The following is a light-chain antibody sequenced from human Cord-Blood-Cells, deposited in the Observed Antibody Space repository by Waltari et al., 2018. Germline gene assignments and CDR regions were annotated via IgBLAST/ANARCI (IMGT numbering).Light chain of an antibody. CDR1: QSVSSSY. Sequence: EIVLTQSPGTLSLSPGERATLSCRASQSVSSSYLAWYQQKPGQDPRLLIYGASSRATGIPDRFSGSGSGTDFTLTISRLEPEDFAVYYCQQYGSSPRTFVQGTKVEIK. CDR3: QQYGSSPRT. V-gene: IGKV3-20*01. J-gene: IGKJ1*01. CDR2: GAS.